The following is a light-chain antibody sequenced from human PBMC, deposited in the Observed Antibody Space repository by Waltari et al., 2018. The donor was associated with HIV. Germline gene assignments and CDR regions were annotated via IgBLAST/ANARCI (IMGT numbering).Light chain of an antibody. J-gene: IGKJ2*01. Sequence: DIQMTQSPSTLPASVGDIVTITCRASQDVDNWLAWYQQKSGKAPKLLIYKASNLEQGVPSRFSGSASGTVFTLIIDSLQPDDFATYYCQQYNSDFYTFGPGTKLE. V-gene: IGKV1-5*03. CDR1: QDVDNW. CDR2: KAS. CDR3: QQYNSDFYT.